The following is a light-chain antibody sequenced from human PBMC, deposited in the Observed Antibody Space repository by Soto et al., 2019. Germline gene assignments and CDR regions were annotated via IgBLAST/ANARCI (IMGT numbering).Light chain of an antibody. CDR3: QQFGSSPLFA. J-gene: IGKJ4*01. CDR1: QSVSSTN. V-gene: IGKV3-20*01. CDR2: GAS. Sequence: EIVLTQSPGTLSLPPGERVTLSCSASQSVSSTNLAWYQQKPDQAPRLLMYGASRRANGISDRFTGSGSGTDFTLSIRRQEPEDLVVYYCQQFGSSPLFAFGGGTKGEIK.